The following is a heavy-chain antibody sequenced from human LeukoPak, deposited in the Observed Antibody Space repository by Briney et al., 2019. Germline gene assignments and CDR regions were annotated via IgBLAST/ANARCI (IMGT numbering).Heavy chain of an antibody. V-gene: IGHV3-23*01. J-gene: IGHJ3*02. CDR2: VGGSDDTA. CDR1: GFTFRSSV. Sequence: GGSLRLSWAASGFTFRSSVMSWVRQAPGRGLEWVSSVGGSDDTANYAASVTGRFTISRDNSKTSVYLQMGNMGAEDTAIYYCAKKSFSTGAFDIWGQGTMVTVSS. CDR3: AKKSFSTGAFDI. D-gene: IGHD3-3*02.